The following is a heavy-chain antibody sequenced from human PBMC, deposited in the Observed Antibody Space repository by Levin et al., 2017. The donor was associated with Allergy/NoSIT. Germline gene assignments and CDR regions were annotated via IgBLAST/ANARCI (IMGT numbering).Heavy chain of an antibody. D-gene: IGHD2-15*01. Sequence: GESLKISCTVSGFTFGDYAMKWFRQAPGKGLEWISFIRSNAHGGTTEYAASVKGRFTMSRDDSKNIAYLQMNSLKTEDTGVYFCTRVLVAAGPRLDYWGQGTLVTVSS. CDR2: IRSNAHGGTT. V-gene: IGHV3-49*03. CDR1: GFTFGDYA. J-gene: IGHJ4*02. CDR3: TRVLVAAGPRLDY.